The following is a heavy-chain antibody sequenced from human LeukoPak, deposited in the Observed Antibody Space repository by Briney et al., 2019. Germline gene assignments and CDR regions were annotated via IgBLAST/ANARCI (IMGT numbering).Heavy chain of an antibody. CDR1: GASLYGYF. CDR3: ASKYNYYYYYMDV. D-gene: IGHD5-18*01. Sequence: SETLSLTCAVNGASLYGYFWSWIRQPPGKGLEWIGEINHSGSTNYNPSLKSRVTISVDTSKNQFSLKLSSVTAADTAVYYCASKYNYYYYYMDVWGKGTTVTVSS. J-gene: IGHJ6*03. V-gene: IGHV4-34*01. CDR2: INHSGST.